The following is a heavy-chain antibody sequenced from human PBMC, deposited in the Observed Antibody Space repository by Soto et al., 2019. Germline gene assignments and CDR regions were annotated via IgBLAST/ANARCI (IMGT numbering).Heavy chain of an antibody. V-gene: IGHV4-4*07. CDR3: ARALSSAAGLYFDF. CDR2: IHTTDGT. Sequence: SETLSLTCTVSGGSISSYYWSWIRQPAGKGMEWIGRIHTTDGTNYNPSLKSRVTMSIDTSNNQFSLKLSSLTAADTAVYYCARALSSAAGLYFDFWGQGTLVTVSS. J-gene: IGHJ4*02. D-gene: IGHD6-13*01. CDR1: GGSISSYY.